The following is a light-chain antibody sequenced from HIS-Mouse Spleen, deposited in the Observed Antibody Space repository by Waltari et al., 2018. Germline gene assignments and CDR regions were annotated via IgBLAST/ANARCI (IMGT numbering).Light chain of an antibody. CDR2: EVS. CDR3: SSYAGSNIYV. J-gene: IGLJ1*01. CDR1: SSDVGGYNY. Sequence: QSALTQPPSASGSPGQSVTISCTGTSSDVGGYNYVSWYQQHPVKAPKLMIYEVSKRSSVVPDRVSGSKSGNTASLTVSGLQAEDEADYYCSSYAGSNIYVFGTGTKVTVL. V-gene: IGLV2-8*01.